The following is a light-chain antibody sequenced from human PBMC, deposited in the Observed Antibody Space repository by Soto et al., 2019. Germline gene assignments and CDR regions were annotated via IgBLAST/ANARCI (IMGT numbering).Light chain of an antibody. CDR2: AAS. CDR3: QQTFGNPRT. J-gene: IGKJ1*01. V-gene: IGKV1-9*01. Sequence: IQLIQSPSSLSASVGSRFTITCLAVQGISNFLAWYQQKPGKAPKLLIYAASTLQSGVPSRFSGSGSGTDFTLNITRLPPEDFATYYCQQTFGNPRTFGQGTKVDIK. CDR1: QGISNF.